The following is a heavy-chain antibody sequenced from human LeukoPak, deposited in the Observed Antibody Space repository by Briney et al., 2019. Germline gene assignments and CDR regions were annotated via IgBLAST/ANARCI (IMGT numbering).Heavy chain of an antibody. D-gene: IGHD3-22*01. Sequence: SVKVSCKASGGTFSSYAISWVRQAPGQGLEWMGGIIPIFGTANYAQKFQGRVTITADESTSTAYMELSSLRSEDTAVYYCVSARYYDSSGYSLDYWGQGTLVTVSS. V-gene: IGHV1-69*01. CDR1: GGTFSSYA. CDR2: IIPIFGTA. CDR3: VSARYYDSSGYSLDY. J-gene: IGHJ4*02.